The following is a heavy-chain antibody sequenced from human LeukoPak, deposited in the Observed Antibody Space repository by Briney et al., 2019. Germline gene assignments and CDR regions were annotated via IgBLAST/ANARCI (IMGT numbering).Heavy chain of an antibody. J-gene: IGHJ4*02. Sequence: SGGSLRLSCAASGFTFSSYGMHWVRQAPGKGLEWVAVISYDGSNKYYADSVKGRFTISRDNSKNTLYLQMNSLRAEDTAVYYCAKGSYYDSSGYYYGRDWGQGTQVTVSS. V-gene: IGHV3-30*18. CDR1: GFTFSSYG. CDR2: ISYDGSNK. CDR3: AKGSYYDSSGYYYGRD. D-gene: IGHD3-22*01.